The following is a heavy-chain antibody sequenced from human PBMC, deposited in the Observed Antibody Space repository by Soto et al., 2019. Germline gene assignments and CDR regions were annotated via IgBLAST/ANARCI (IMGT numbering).Heavy chain of an antibody. CDR1: GDSIISSNW. CDR3: ATGLSSSWYSHNDS. CDR2: IYHSGST. Sequence: QVQLQESGPRLVKPSGTLSLTCGVSGDSIISSNWWNWVRQPLGKGLEWIGEIYHSGSTHYNPSLKSRVTMSVDKSKNHFSLKLTSVTAADTAVYFCATGLSSSWYSHNDSWGQGTLVTVSS. D-gene: IGHD6-13*01. V-gene: IGHV4-4*02. J-gene: IGHJ4*02.